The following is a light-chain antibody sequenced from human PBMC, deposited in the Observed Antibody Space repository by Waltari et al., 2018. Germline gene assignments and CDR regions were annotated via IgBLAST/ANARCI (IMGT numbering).Light chain of an antibody. CDR2: DAS. J-gene: IGLJ2*01. CDR1: SDDVGGYDH. V-gene: IGLV2-14*03. Sequence: QSALTQPASVSGSPGQSITISCTGTSDDVGGYDHVSWYQHHPGKAPKLIIYDASHRPSGVSNRFSGSRSATTASLAISGIQAEDEAHYYCGSYTSSDTRIFGGGTKLTVL. CDR3: GSYTSSDTRI.